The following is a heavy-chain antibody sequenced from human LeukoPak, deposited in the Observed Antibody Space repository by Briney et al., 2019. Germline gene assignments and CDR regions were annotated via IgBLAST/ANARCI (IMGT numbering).Heavy chain of an antibody. CDR1: GFTFRSSW. V-gene: IGHV3-74*01. J-gene: IGHJ6*04. Sequence: GRSLRLSCAASGFTFRSSWMHWVRQAPGKGLVWVSRITRDGSSTTYADSVKGRFTTSRDNAKNTLYLQMDSLRDDDTAVYYCARDPGYESWSPFWGGMDVWGNGTTVIVSS. CDR2: ITRDGSST. CDR3: ARDPGYESWSPFWGGMDV. D-gene: IGHD3-16*01.